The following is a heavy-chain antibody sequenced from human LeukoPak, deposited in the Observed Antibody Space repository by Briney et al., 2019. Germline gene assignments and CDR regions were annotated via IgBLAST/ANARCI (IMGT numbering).Heavy chain of an antibody. CDR1: GYTFTGYY. V-gene: IGHV1-2*02. D-gene: IGHD3-10*01. CDR2: INPNSGGT. Sequence: HEASVKVSCKASGYTFTGYYMHWVRQAPGQGLEWMGWINPNSGGTNYAQKFQGRVTMTRDTSISTAYMELSRLRSDDTAVYYCARIQYQVWFGENDAFDIWGQETMVTVSS. J-gene: IGHJ3*02. CDR3: ARIQYQVWFGENDAFDI.